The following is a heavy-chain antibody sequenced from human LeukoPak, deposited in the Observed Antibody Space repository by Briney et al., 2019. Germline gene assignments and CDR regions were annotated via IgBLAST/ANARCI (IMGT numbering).Heavy chain of an antibody. V-gene: IGHV3-11*03. Sequence: KPGGSLRLSCVASGFSFSDYYMSWIRQAPGKGLEWVSYISISGSHTNYADSVTGRFTISRNNAKKSLHLQMNSLRAEDTAVYYCASHPDGSLSLDYWGQGTLVTVSS. CDR3: ASHPDGSLSLDY. J-gene: IGHJ4*02. D-gene: IGHD1-26*01. CDR2: ISISGSHT. CDR1: GFSFSDYY.